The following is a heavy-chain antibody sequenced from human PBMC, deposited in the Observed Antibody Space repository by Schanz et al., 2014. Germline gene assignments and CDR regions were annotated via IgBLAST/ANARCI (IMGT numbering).Heavy chain of an antibody. D-gene: IGHD3-22*01. CDR1: GGTFSTYP. CDR3: ARSNYYDNSDYYNSFDY. J-gene: IGHJ4*02. CDR2: IIPIHGIV. V-gene: IGHV1-69*02. Sequence: QLQLVQSGAEVKKPGSSVKVSCKASGGTFSTYPINWLRQAPGQGLEWMGRIIPIHGIVNYAQRFQDRVRITADKSTSTAYMDLSSLRPEDTAVYYCARSNYYDNSDYYNSFDYWGQGTLVTVSS.